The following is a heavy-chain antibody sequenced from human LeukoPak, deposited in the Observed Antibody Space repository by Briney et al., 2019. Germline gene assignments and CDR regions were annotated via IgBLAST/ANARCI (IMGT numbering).Heavy chain of an antibody. J-gene: IGHJ3*02. CDR3: VRSLGSSSWSVGGVFDI. CDR1: GFTFSRYD. D-gene: IGHD6-13*01. V-gene: IGHV3-13*01. Sequence: PGESLRLSCAASGFTFSRYDMHWVRQVTGKGLEWVSGIGTAGDAYSPGSVKGRFTISRENAKNSLYLQMNNLRVGDTALYYCVRSLGSSSWSVGGVFDIWGQGTLVTVSS. CDR2: IGTAGDA.